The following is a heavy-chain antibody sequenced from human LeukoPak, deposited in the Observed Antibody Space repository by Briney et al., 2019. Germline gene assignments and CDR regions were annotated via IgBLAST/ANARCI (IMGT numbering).Heavy chain of an antibody. V-gene: IGHV3-30*18. CDR1: GFTFSSYG. Sequence: GGSLRLSCAASGFTFSSYGMHWVRQAPGKGLEWVAVISYDGSNKYYADSVKGRFTISRDNSKNTLYLQMNSLRAEDTAVYYCAKDYYDILTGYSYYYYGMDVWGQGTTVTVSS. D-gene: IGHD3-9*01. CDR2: ISYDGSNK. J-gene: IGHJ6*02. CDR3: AKDYYDILTGYSYYYYGMDV.